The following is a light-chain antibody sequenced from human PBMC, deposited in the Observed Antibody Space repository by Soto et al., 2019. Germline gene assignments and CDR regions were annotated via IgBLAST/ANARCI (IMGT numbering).Light chain of an antibody. CDR1: QSVSSSY. J-gene: IGKJ4*01. Sequence: EIVLTQSRGTLSLSPGERATLSCRASQSVSSSYLAWYQQKPGQAPRLLIYGASSRATGIPDRFSGSGSGTDFILTISRLEPEDFAVYYCQQYRNSLPLTFGGGTKVDIK. CDR3: QQYRNSLPLT. CDR2: GAS. V-gene: IGKV3-20*01.